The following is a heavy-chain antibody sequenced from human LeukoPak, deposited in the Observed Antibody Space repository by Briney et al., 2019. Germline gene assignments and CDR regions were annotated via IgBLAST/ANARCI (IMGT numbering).Heavy chain of an antibody. V-gene: IGHV4-34*01. CDR3: ARYSRRPGYSFDY. CDR1: GGSFSGSY. Sequence: SETLSLTCAVSGGSFSGSYWSWIRQPPGKGLEWIGEINHSGSTNYNPSLKSRVTISVDTSKNQFSLKLSSVTAADTAVYYCARYSRRPGYSFDYWGQGTLVTVSS. D-gene: IGHD2-15*01. CDR2: INHSGST. J-gene: IGHJ4*02.